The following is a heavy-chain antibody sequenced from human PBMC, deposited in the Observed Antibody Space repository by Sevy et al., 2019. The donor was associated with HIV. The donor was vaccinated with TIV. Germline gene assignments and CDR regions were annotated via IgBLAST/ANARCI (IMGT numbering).Heavy chain of an antibody. D-gene: IGHD2-2*02. CDR3: ARNNCSITNCYMGDVFDI. V-gene: IGHV3-21*01. CDR2: ISGIINYI. J-gene: IGHJ3*02. Sequence: GGSLRLSCAASGFTFSSYSMNWVRQAPGKGLEWVSSISGIINYIYYADSMKGRFTGSRDNARNSLYLQMNSLRAEDTAVYYCARNNCSITNCYMGDVFDIWGQGTMVTVSS. CDR1: GFTFSSYS.